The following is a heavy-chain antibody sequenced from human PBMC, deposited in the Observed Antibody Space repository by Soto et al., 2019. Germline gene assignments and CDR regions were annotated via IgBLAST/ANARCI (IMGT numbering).Heavy chain of an antibody. D-gene: IGHD5-18*01. CDR1: GGTFSSHA. CDR2: IIPLLGIE. J-gene: IGHJ4*02. Sequence: QVQLVQSGAEVKKPGSSVRVSCKGIGGTFSSHAISWVRQAPGQGLEWMGKIIPLLGIENYAQKFQGRVTLNADKSTTTAYMELSSLRSDDTAVYYCARGTTMVPTDLWGQGTLVTVSS. V-gene: IGHV1-69*04. CDR3: ARGTTMVPTDL.